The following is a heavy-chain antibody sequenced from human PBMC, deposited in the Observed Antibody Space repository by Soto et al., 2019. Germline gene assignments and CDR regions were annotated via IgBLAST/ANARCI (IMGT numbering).Heavy chain of an antibody. V-gene: IGHV3-15*07. CDR3: TTEKGY. CDR2: IRSKTDGGTP. J-gene: IGHJ4*02. CDR1: GFTCTNAW. Sequence: EVQLVESGGGLVKPGESLRLSCAASGFTCTNAWMNWVRQAPGKGLEWVGRIRSKTDGGTPDYAAPVKGRFTISRDDSKNTLYVQMNSLKTEDRAIYYCTTEKGYWGQGTLVTVSS.